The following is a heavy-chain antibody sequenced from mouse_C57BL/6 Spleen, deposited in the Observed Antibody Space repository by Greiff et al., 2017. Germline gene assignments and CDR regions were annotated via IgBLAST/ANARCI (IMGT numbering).Heavy chain of an antibody. CDR3: ARGPLTGEGFAY. CDR2: ISYDGSN. Sequence: ESGPGLVKPSQSLSLTCSVTGYSITSGYYWNWIRQFPGNKLEWMGYISYDGSNNYNPSLKNRISITRDTSKNQFFLKLNSVTTEDTATYYCARGPLTGEGFAYWGQGTLVTVSA. J-gene: IGHJ3*01. V-gene: IGHV3-6*01. D-gene: IGHD4-1*01. CDR1: GYSITSGYY.